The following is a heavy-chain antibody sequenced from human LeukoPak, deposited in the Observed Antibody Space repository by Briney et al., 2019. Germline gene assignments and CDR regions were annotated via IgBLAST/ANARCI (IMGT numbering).Heavy chain of an antibody. CDR1: GFTFSSYG. CDR2: IWYDGSNK. V-gene: IGHV3-33*01. CDR3: ARSSSGYYYPYFDY. D-gene: IGHD3-22*01. Sequence: PGRSLRLSCAASGFTFSSYGMHWVRQAPGKGLEWVAVIWYDGSNKYYADSMKGRFTISRDNSKNTLYLQMNSLRAEDTAVYYCARSSSGYYYPYFDYWGQGTLVTVSS. J-gene: IGHJ4*02.